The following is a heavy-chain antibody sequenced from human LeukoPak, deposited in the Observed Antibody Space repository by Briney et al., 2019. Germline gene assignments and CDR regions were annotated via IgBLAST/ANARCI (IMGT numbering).Heavy chain of an antibody. V-gene: IGHV1-69*05. D-gene: IGHD6-19*01. J-gene: IGHJ4*02. CDR2: IIPIFGTA. Sequence: SVKVSCKASGGTFSSYAISWVRQAPGQGLEWMGRIIPIFGTANYAQKFQGRVTITTDESTSTAYMELSSLRSEDTAVYYCASQYSSGWSLNPLGYWGQGTLVTVSS. CDR3: ASQYSSGWSLNPLGY. CDR1: GGTFSSYA.